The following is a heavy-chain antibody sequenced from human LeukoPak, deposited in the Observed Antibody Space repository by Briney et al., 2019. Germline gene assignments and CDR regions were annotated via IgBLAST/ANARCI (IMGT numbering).Heavy chain of an antibody. J-gene: IGHJ3*02. CDR1: GFTFSSYW. CDR2: IKQDGSEK. D-gene: IGHD3-16*02. V-gene: IGHV3-7*01. Sequence: PGGSLRLSCAASGFTFSSYWMSWVRQAPGKGLEWVANIKQDGSEKYYVDSVEGRFTISRDNAKNSLYLQMNSLRAEDTAVYYCYYRGDYVWGSYRATGAFDIWGQGTMVTVSS. CDR3: YYRGDYVWGSYRATGAFDI.